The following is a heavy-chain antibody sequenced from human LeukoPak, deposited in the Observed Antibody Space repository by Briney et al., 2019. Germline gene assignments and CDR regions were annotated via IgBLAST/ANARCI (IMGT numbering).Heavy chain of an antibody. V-gene: IGHV4-31*03. D-gene: IGHD3-10*01. CDR1: GGSISSGGYY. Sequence: PSETLSLTCTVSGGSISSGGYYWSWIRQHPGKGLEWIGYIYYSGSTYYNPSLKSRVTISVDTSKNQFSLKLSSVTAADTAVYYCARDLLLGHYYYGMDVWGQGATVTVSS. CDR2: IYYSGST. CDR3: ARDLLLGHYYYGMDV. J-gene: IGHJ6*02.